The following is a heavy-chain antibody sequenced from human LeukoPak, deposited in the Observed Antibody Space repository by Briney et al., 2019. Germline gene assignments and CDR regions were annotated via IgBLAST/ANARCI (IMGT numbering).Heavy chain of an antibody. CDR1: GYTFTGYY. V-gene: IGHV1-2*02. CDR2: INPNSGGT. D-gene: IGHD3-16*01. CDR3: ARAYMITFGGPDY. J-gene: IGHJ4*02. Sequence: ASVKVSCKASGYTFTGYYMHWVRQAPGQGLEWMGWINPNSGGTNCAQKFQGRVTMTRDTSISTAYMELSRLRSDDTAVYYCARAYMITFGGPDYWGQGTLVTVSS.